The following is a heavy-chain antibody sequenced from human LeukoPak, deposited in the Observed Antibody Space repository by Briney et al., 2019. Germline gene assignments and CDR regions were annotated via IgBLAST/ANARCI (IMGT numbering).Heavy chain of an antibody. V-gene: IGHV4-59*01. D-gene: IGHD5-18*01. Sequence: SETLSLTCTVSGVSISSYYWSWIRQPPGKELEYIGYISYSGSTNYNPSLKSRVTISADTSKNHFSLKLTSVTAADTAVYYCARVLRRNSRSSDWYFDLWGRGTLVTVSS. CDR2: ISYSGST. CDR3: ARVLRRNSRSSDWYFDL. J-gene: IGHJ2*01. CDR1: GVSISSYY.